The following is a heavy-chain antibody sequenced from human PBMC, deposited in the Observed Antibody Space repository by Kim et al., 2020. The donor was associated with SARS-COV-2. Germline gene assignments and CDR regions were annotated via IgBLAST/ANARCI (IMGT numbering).Heavy chain of an antibody. CDR3: ARTGEYYYDSSGPFDY. J-gene: IGHJ4*02. CDR2: IIPIFGTA. CDR1: GGTFSSYA. V-gene: IGHV1-69*13. D-gene: IGHD3-22*01. Sequence: SVKVSCKASGGTFSSYAISWVRQAPGQGLEWMGGIIPIFGTANYAQKFQGRVTITADESTSTAYMELSSLRSEDTAVYYCARTGEYYYDSSGPFDYWGQGTLVTVSS.